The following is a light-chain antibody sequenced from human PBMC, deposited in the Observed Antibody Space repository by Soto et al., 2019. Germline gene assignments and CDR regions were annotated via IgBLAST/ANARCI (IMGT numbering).Light chain of an antibody. CDR1: QYVTTY. CDR2: DAS. J-gene: IGKJ5*01. V-gene: IGKV3-11*01. Sequence: EIVLTRAPCALSFSPGESATISCRPSQYVTTYLAWYQQKPGQAPRLLIYDASDRATGIPARFSGSGSGTDFTLTISSLEPEDFAVYYCQQRSNWPPSITFGQGTRLEIK. CDR3: QQRSNWPPSIT.